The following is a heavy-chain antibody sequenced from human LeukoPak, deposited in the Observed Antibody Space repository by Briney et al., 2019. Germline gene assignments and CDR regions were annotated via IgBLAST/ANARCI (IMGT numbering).Heavy chain of an antibody. V-gene: IGHV3-23*01. CDR2: ISGSGGST. Sequence: GGSLRLSCAASGFTFSSYAMSWVRQAPGKGLEWVSAISGSGGSTYYADSVKGRFTISRDNSKNTLHLQMNSLRAEDTAVYYCAKYTSGSYYTGYVDYWGQGNLVTVSS. CDR1: GFTFSSYA. D-gene: IGHD1-26*01. J-gene: IGHJ4*02. CDR3: AKYTSGSYYTGYVDY.